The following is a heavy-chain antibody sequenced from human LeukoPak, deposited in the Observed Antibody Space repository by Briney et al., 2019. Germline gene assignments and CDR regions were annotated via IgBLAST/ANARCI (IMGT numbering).Heavy chain of an antibody. Sequence: GTSLRLSCATSGFTFRTTGVHWVRQGPGGGLEWVALMSSDGINTYYADSVKGRFTASRDSSRDTLYLQMNSVRPDDTAVYYCAEDHSDSGRAFEYWGRGTLVTVSS. CDR3: AEDHSDSGRAFEY. D-gene: IGHD1-26*01. V-gene: IGHV3-30*18. CDR2: MSSDGINT. CDR1: GFTFRTTG. J-gene: IGHJ4*02.